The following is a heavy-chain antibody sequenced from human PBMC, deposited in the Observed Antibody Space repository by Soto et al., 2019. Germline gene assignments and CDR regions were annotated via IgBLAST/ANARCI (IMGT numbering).Heavy chain of an antibody. CDR3: ARHHGPTTSENWFDP. CDR2: ISTYSGDT. Sequence: ASVKVSWKASGYTFFTYDISWVRQAPGQGLEWMGWISTYSGDTKYAQKFQGRVTMTTDTSTTTAYLELRSLRSDDTAVYYCARHHGPTTSENWFDPWGQGTLVTVSS. J-gene: IGHJ5*02. D-gene: IGHD5-12*01. CDR1: GYTFFTYD. V-gene: IGHV1-18*01.